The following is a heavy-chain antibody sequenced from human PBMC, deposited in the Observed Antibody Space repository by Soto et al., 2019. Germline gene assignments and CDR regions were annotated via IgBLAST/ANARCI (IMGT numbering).Heavy chain of an antibody. CDR2: IYPGDSDT. CDR3: ARATYYYDSSGYYYYYGMDV. CDR1: GYSFTSYW. Sequence: GESLKISCKGSGYSFTSYWIGWVRQMPGKGLEWMGIIYPGDSDTRYSPSFQGQVTISADKSISTTYLQWSSLKASDTAMYYCARATYYYDSSGYYYYYGMDVWGQGTTVTVSS. V-gene: IGHV5-51*01. J-gene: IGHJ6*02. D-gene: IGHD3-22*01.